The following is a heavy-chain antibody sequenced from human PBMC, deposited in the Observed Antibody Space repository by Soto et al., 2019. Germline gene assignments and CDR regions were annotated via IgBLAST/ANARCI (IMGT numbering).Heavy chain of an antibody. D-gene: IGHD4-17*01. CDR3: ATLLDYGDYVRHPDHEYFQH. Sequence: QVQLVESGGGVVQPGRSLRLSCAASGFTFSSYGMHWVRQAPGKGLEWVAVIWYDASNKYYDDSVKGRFTIARDNSKNTLYLQMNSLRAEDTAVYYCATLLDYGDYVRHPDHEYFQHWGQGTLVTVSS. V-gene: IGHV3-33*01. J-gene: IGHJ1*01. CDR1: GFTFSSYG. CDR2: IWYDASNK.